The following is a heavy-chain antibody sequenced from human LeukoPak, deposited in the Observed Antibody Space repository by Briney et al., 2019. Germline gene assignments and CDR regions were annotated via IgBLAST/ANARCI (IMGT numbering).Heavy chain of an antibody. Sequence: SQTLSLTCTVSDDSINSGDYYWSWIRQPPGKGLEWIGYIYYSGSTYYNPSLKSRVTISVGTSKNQFSLKLNSVTAADTAVYYCARAQPSDYDYVWGSYRLNWFDPWGQGTLVTVSS. CDR3: ARAQPSDYDYVWGSYRLNWFDP. CDR2: IYYSGST. CDR1: DDSINSGDYY. V-gene: IGHV4-30-4*01. D-gene: IGHD3-16*02. J-gene: IGHJ5*02.